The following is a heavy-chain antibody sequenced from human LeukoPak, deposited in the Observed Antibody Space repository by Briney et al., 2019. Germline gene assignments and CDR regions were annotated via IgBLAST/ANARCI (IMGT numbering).Heavy chain of an antibody. J-gene: IGHJ6*03. D-gene: IGHD2-2*01. CDR3: ARGLGCSSTSCYVIPNLYYYYYMDV. V-gene: IGHV1-8*01. CDR1: GYTFTSYD. CDR2: MNPNSGNT. Sequence: ASVKVSCKASGYTFTSYDISWVRQTTGQGLEWMGWMNPNSGNTGYAQKFQGRVTMTRNTSISTAYMELSSLRSEDTAVYYCARGLGCSSTSCYVIPNLYYYYYMDVWGKGTTVTISS.